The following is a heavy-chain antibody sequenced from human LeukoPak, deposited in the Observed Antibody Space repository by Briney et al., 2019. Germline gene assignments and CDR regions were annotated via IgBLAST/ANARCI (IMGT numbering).Heavy chain of an antibody. CDR1: GFSFSSHA. Sequence: GGSLRLSCAASGFSFSSHAMNWVRQAPGKGLEWVSAISGSGGSTYYADSVKGRFTISRDNSKNTLYLQMNSLRAEDTAVYYCAKSRNYGDYYFDYWGQGTLVTVSS. CDR2: ISGSGGST. CDR3: AKSRNYGDYYFDY. J-gene: IGHJ4*02. D-gene: IGHD4-17*01. V-gene: IGHV3-23*01.